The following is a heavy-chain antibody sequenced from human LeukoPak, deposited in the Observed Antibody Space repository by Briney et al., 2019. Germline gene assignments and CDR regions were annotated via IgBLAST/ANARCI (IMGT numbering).Heavy chain of an antibody. CDR3: ARDSSPYYYDSSGGYYFDY. V-gene: IGHV4-34*01. D-gene: IGHD3-22*01. Sequence: SETLSLTCAVYGGSFSTYYWSWIRQPPGKGLEWIGEINHSGSTNYNPSLKSRVTMSVDTSKNQFSLKLSSVTAADTAVYYCARDSSPYYYDSSGGYYFDYWGQGTLVTVSS. J-gene: IGHJ4*02. CDR2: INHSGST. CDR1: GGSFSTYY.